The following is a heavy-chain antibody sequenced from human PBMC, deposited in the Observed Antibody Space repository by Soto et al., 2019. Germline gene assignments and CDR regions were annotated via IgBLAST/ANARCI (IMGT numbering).Heavy chain of an antibody. J-gene: IGHJ5*02. CDR2: MNPNSGNT. CDR3: ARAPKGYYDFWRGSWKCPRTARDGSNNWFDP. V-gene: IGHV1-8*01. CDR1: GYTFTSYD. Sequence: GASVKVSCKASGYTFTSYDINWVRQATGQGLEWMGWMNPNSGNTGYAQKFQGRVTLTRNTSISTAYMELSSLRSGDTAVYYCARAPKGYYDFWRGSWKCPRTARDGSNNWFDPGGEGSL. D-gene: IGHD3-3*01.